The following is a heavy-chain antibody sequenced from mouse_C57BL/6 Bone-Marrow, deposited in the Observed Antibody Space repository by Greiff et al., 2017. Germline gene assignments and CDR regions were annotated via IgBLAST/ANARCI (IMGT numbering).Heavy chain of an antibody. CDR2: ISDGGSYT. V-gene: IGHV5-4*01. D-gene: IGHD1-1*01. CDR3: ARGVYYGSSYGGYFDV. J-gene: IGHJ1*03. Sequence: EVQVVESGGGLVKPGGSLKLSCAASGFTFSSYAMSWVRQTPEKRLEWVATISDGGSYTYYPDNVKGRFTISRDNAKNNLYLQMSHLKSEDTAMYYCARGVYYGSSYGGYFDVWGTGTTVTVSS. CDR1: GFTFSSYA.